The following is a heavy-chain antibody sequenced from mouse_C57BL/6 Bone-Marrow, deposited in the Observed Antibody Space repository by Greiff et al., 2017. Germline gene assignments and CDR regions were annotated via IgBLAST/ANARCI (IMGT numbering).Heavy chain of an antibody. CDR2: INPNNGGT. Sequence: EVKLMESGPELVKPGASVTMSCKASGYTFTDYNMHWVKQSHGKSLEWIGYINPNNGGTSYNQKFKGKATLTVNKTSSTAYMELRSLTSEDSAVYYCANELRWLRRYYYAMDYWGQGTSVTVSS. D-gene: IGHD2-2*01. V-gene: IGHV1-22*01. J-gene: IGHJ4*01. CDR1: GYTFTDYN. CDR3: ANELRWLRRYYYAMDY.